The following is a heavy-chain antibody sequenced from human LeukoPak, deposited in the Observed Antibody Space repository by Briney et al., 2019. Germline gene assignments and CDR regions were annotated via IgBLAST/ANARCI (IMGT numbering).Heavy chain of an antibody. CDR1: GYTFYNYA. CDR3: AKYGSGQLWLLGWYFDF. CDR2: ISHDGAST. Sequence: GSLRLSCAASGYTFYNYAVTWVRRAPGKGLEWVSSISHDGASTHYADSVKGRFTISRDNSKNTVFLQMDSLRAEDTAVYFCAKYGSGQLWLLGWYFDFWGRGTLVSVSS. V-gene: IGHV3-23*01. D-gene: IGHD3-16*01. J-gene: IGHJ2*01.